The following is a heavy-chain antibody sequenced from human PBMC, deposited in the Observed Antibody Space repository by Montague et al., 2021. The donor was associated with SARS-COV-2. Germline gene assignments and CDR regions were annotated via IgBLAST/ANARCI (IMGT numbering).Heavy chain of an antibody. J-gene: IGHJ3*02. D-gene: IGHD6-13*01. Sequence: SETLSLTCTVSGGSISSSGYYWGWIRQPPGKGLEWIGSIYYSGSTYYNPSLKSRVTISVDTSKNQFSLKLSPVTAADTAVYYCAGSPPGIAAAGTVAAFDIWSQGTMVTVSS. V-gene: IGHV4-39*01. CDR1: GGSISSSGYY. CDR3: AGSPPGIAAAGTVAAFDI. CDR2: IYYSGST.